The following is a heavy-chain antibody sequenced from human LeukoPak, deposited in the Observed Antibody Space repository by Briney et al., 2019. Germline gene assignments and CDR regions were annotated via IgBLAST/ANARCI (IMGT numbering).Heavy chain of an antibody. D-gene: IGHD3-22*01. CDR2: MYYSGTT. J-gene: IGHJ3*02. Sequence: SETLSLTCTVSGGSISSYYWSWIRQPPGKGLEWIGYMYYSGTTNYNPSLRSRVTISVDTSKNQFSLKLSSVTAADTAVYYCAGERGHYYDSSGYAFDIWGQGTMVTVSS. V-gene: IGHV4-59*01. CDR1: GGSISSYY. CDR3: AGERGHYYDSSGYAFDI.